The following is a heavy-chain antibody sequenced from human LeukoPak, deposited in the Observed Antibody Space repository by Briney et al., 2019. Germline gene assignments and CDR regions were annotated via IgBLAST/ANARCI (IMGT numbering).Heavy chain of an antibody. CDR1: GFTFSSYD. J-gene: IGHJ2*01. Sequence: PGRSLRLSCAASGFTFSSYDMHWVRQGPGKGLEWVAVIRYDGSNKYYADSVKGRFTISRDNSKNTLYLQMNSLRAEDTAVYYCARSEAVAGTRGYWYFDLWGRGTLVTVSS. D-gene: IGHD6-19*01. V-gene: IGHV3-30*19. CDR3: ARSEAVAGTRGYWYFDL. CDR2: IRYDGSNK.